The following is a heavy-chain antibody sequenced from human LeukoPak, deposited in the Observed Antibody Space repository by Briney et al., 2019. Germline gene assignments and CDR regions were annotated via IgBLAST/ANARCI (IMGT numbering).Heavy chain of an antibody. CDR3: ARDNRREAGDIVVVVAAPYY. V-gene: IGHV3-11*06. Sequence: PGGSLRLSCAASGFTFSDYYMSWIRQAPGKGLEWVSYISSSSSYTNYADSVKGRFTISRDHAKNSLYLQMNSLRAEDTAVYYCARDNRREAGDIVVVVAAPYYWGQGTLVTVSS. CDR2: ISSSSSYT. J-gene: IGHJ4*02. D-gene: IGHD2-15*01. CDR1: GFTFSDYY.